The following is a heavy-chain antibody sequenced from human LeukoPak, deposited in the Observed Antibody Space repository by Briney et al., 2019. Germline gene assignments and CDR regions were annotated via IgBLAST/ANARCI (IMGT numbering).Heavy chain of an antibody. CDR2: IIPILGIA. D-gene: IGHD3-3*01. J-gene: IGHJ4*02. CDR1: GGTFSSYA. V-gene: IGHV1-69*04. CDR3: ARSDITIFGVVIMPLDY. Sequence: ASVKVSCKASGGTFSSYAISWVRQAPGQGLEWMGRIIPILGIANYAQEFQGRVTITADKSTSTAYMELSSLRSEDTAVYYCARSDITIFGVVIMPLDYWGQGTLVTVSS.